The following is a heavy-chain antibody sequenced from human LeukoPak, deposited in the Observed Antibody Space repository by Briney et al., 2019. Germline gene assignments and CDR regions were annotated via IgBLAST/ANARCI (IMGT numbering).Heavy chain of an antibody. CDR1: GGSSSDYY. V-gene: IGHV4-59*01. CDR3: VRSDDFWSGYYGY. Sequence: SETLSLTCAVYGGSSSDYYWNWIRQPPGKGLEWIGYIFYSGSTNYNPSLKSRVTISVDTSKNQFSLKLSSVTAADTAVYYCVRSDDFWSGYYGYWGQGTLVTVSS. CDR2: IFYSGST. J-gene: IGHJ4*02. D-gene: IGHD3-3*01.